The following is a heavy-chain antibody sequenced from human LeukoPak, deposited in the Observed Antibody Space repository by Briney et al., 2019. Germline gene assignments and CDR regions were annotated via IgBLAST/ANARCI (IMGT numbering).Heavy chain of an antibody. V-gene: IGHV4-31*03. J-gene: IGHJ3*02. CDR3: ARGDSQYSGYYLVHAFDI. CDR1: GGSISSGGYY. CDR2: IYYSGST. D-gene: IGHD3-22*01. Sequence: SQTLSLTCTVSGGSISSGGYYWSWIRQHPGKGLEWIGYIYYSGSTYYNPSLKSRVTISVDTSKNQFSLKLSSVTAADTALYYCARGDSQYSGYYLVHAFDIWGQGTMVTVSS.